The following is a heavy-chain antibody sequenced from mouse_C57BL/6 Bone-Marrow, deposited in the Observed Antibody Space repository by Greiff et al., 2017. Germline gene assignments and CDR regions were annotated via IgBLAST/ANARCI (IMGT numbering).Heavy chain of an antibody. CDR1: GYTFTSYG. J-gene: IGHJ3*01. CDR3: ARGTVVAPRFAY. Sequence: QVQLQQSGAELARPGASVKLSCKASGYTFTSYGISWVKQRPGQGLEWIGEIYPRSGNTYYNEKFKGKATLTADKSSSTAYMELRSLTSEDSAVYFCARGTVVAPRFAYWGQGTLVTVSA. V-gene: IGHV1-81*01. CDR2: IYPRSGNT. D-gene: IGHD1-1*01.